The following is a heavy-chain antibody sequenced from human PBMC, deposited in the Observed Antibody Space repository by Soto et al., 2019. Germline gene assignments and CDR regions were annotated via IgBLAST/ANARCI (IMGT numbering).Heavy chain of an antibody. CDR3: ALSSYRYYFDL. V-gene: IGHV3-33*08. CDR1: GFTFSSYG. Sequence: RGSLRVSCASSGFTFSSYGMHWVRQAPGKGLEWVAVIWYDGSDKYYADSVKGRFTISRDNSKNTLYLQMNSLRAEDTAVYYCALSSYRYYFDLWGQGTLVTVSS. J-gene: IGHJ4*02. D-gene: IGHD2-2*01. CDR2: IWYDGSDK.